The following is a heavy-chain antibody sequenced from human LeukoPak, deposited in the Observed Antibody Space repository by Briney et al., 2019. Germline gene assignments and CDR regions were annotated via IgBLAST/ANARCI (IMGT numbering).Heavy chain of an antibody. V-gene: IGHV3-23*01. CDR3: AKGSYYDSSGSFYFDY. CDR1: GFTFSSSA. J-gene: IGHJ4*02. D-gene: IGHD3-22*01. Sequence: GGSLRLSCAASGFTFSSSAMSWVRQVPGKGLEWVSGISGSGDNTYYADSVKGRFTISRDNSKNTLYVQVNSLGTEDTAAYYCAKGSYYDSSGSFYFDYWGQGTLVTVSS. CDR2: ISGSGDNT.